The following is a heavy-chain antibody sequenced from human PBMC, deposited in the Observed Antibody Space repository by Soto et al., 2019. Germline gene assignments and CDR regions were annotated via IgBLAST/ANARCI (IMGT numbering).Heavy chain of an antibody. Sequence: SETLSLTCNVSGGPLTTYFWSWIRQPPRKGLEWIGTIYYFGSTNYNPSLNSRVTISVDTSKNQFSLKLTSVTAADTALYYCARHRPQEDGSKKGFDYWGQGTPVTVSS. V-gene: IGHV4-59*08. D-gene: IGHD6-6*01. CDR1: GGPLTTYF. J-gene: IGHJ4*02. CDR2: IYYFGST. CDR3: ARHRPQEDGSKKGFDY.